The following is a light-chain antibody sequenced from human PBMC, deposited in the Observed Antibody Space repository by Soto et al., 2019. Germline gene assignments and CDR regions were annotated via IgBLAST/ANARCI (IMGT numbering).Light chain of an antibody. CDR1: HSVGST. J-gene: IGKJ1*01. V-gene: IGKV3-15*01. CDR2: DTS. Sequence: ETVMTQSPATLSVSPGERATLSCRASHSVGSTLAWYQQKPGQAPRLLMFDTSTRATGIPVRFSGSGSGTEFTLTISSLQSEDFAVYYCQQYNNWPRTFCQGTKVDIK. CDR3: QQYNNWPRT.